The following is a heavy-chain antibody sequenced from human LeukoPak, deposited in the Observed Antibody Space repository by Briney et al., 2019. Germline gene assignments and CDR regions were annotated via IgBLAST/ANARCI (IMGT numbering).Heavy chain of an antibody. CDR3: ARDLWGYSY. Sequence: GGSLRLSCAASGFTVSGSYMSWVRQAPGKGLEWVSVIYTGGSTLYADSVKGRFTISRDNSDNTLYLQMNSLRAEDTAVYYCARDLWGYSYWGQGTLVTVSA. CDR1: GFTVSGSY. V-gene: IGHV3-66*01. J-gene: IGHJ4*02. CDR2: IYTGGST. D-gene: IGHD3-16*01.